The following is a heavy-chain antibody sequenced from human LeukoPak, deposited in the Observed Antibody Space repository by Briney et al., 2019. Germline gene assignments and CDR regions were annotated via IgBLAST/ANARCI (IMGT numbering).Heavy chain of an antibody. CDR3: ARQYYDSSGYYPFDY. CDR2: IYYSGST. J-gene: IGHJ4*02. CDR1: GGSISSSSYY. D-gene: IGHD3-22*01. Sequence: KPSETLSLTCTVSGGSISSSSYYWGWIRQPPGKGLEWIGSIYYSGSTYYNPSLKSRVTISVDTSKNQFSLKLSSVTAADTAVYYCARQYYDSSGYYPFDYWGQGTLVTVSS. V-gene: IGHV4-39*01.